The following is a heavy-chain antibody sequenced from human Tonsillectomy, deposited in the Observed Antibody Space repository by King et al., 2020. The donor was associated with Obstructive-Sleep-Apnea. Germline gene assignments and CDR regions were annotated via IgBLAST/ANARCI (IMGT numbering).Heavy chain of an antibody. J-gene: IGHJ4*02. CDR3: AKDGWRYCSGGSCRGGDY. Sequence: VQLVESGGGVVQPGRSLRLSCAASGFTFSSYGMHWVRQAPGKGLEWVAVISYDGSNKYYADSVKGRFTISRDNSKNTLYPQMNSLRAEDTAVYYCAKDGWRYCSGGSCRGGDYWGQGTLVTVSS. CDR2: ISYDGSNK. D-gene: IGHD2-15*01. CDR1: GFTFSSYG. V-gene: IGHV3-30*18.